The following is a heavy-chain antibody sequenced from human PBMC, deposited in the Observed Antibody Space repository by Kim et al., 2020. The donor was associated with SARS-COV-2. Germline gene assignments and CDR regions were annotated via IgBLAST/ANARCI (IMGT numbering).Heavy chain of an antibody. CDR3: ARLTRDYYGAFDI. V-gene: IGHV5-51*01. Sequence: YSPSFQGQVTISADKSISTAYLQWSSLKASDTAMYYCARLTRDYYGAFDIWGQGTMVTVSS. J-gene: IGHJ3*02. D-gene: IGHD3-10*01.